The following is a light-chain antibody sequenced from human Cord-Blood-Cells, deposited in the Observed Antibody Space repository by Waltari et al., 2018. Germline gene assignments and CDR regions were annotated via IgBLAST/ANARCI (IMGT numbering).Light chain of an antibody. J-gene: IGLJ3*02. CDR2: GNS. CDR1: GSNIGAGYD. Sequence: QYVLTHPPSVFGAPGQMVPISCSGSGSNIGAGYDVYWYQQLPGTAPKLLIYGNSNRPSGVPDRFSGSKSGTSASLAINGLQAEDEADYYCQSYDSSLSGWVFGGRIKLTVL. V-gene: IGLV1-40*01. CDR3: QSYDSSLSGWV.